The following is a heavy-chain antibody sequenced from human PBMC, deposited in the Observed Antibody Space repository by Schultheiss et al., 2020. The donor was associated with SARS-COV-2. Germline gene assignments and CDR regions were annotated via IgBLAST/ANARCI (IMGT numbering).Heavy chain of an antibody. D-gene: IGHD3-10*01. CDR3: ARDGDFYYYYMDV. CDR2: IYHSGST. V-gene: IGHV4-39*07. J-gene: IGHJ6*03. CDR1: GGSISSSSYY. Sequence: SETLSLTCTVSGGSISSSSYYWGWIRQPPGKGLEWIGSIYHSGSTNYNPSLKSRVTISVDKSKNQFSLKLSSVTAADTAVYYCARDGDFYYYYMDVWGKGTTVTVSS.